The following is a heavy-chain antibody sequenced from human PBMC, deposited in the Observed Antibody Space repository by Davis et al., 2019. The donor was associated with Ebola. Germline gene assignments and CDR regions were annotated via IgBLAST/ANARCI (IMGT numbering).Heavy chain of an antibody. V-gene: IGHV3-7*01. CDR2: VKQDGSDT. CDR3: ATLPGGRGMDV. CDR1: GFTFTNVW. J-gene: IGHJ6*02. Sequence: PGGSLRLSCAASGFTFTNVWMNWVRQAPGKGLEWVANVKQDGSDTYYVDSVKGRFIISRDNTKNSIYLEMNDLRVDDTAVYYCATLPGGRGMDVWGQGTTVTVSS. D-gene: IGHD3-10*01.